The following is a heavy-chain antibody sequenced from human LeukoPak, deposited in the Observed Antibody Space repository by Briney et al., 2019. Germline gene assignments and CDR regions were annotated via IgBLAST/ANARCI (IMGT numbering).Heavy chain of an antibody. CDR2: INPNSGGT. CDR3: ARDRSGVVSNFDY. V-gene: IGHV1-2*06. D-gene: IGHD3-16*02. CDR1: GYTFTGYY. J-gene: IGHJ4*02. Sequence: ASVKVSCKASGYTFTGYYMHWVRQAPGQGLEWMGRINPNSGGTNYAQKFQGRVTMTRDTSISTAYMELSRLRSDDTAVYYCARDRSGVVSNFDYWGRGTLATVSS.